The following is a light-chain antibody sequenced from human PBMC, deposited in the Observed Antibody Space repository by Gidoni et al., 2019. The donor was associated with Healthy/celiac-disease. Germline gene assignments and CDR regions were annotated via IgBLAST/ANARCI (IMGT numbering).Light chain of an antibody. J-gene: IGKJ2*01. Sequence: DIVMTQSPDSLAVSLGERATINCKSSQSVLYSSNNKNYLAGYQQKPGQPPKLLIYWASTRESGVPDRFSGSGSGTDFTLTISSLQAEDVAVYYCQQYYSTPPHFGQGTKLEIK. V-gene: IGKV4-1*01. CDR2: WAS. CDR1: QSVLYSSNNKNY. CDR3: QQYYSTPPH.